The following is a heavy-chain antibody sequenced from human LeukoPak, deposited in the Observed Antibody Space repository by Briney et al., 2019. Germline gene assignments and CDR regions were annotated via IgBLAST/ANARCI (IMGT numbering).Heavy chain of an antibody. V-gene: IGHV1-2*02. CDR1: GYTFTGYY. Sequence: ASVKVSCKASGYTFTGYYMHWVRQAPGQGLEWMGWINPNSGGTNYAQKFRGRVTMTRDTSISTAYMELSRLRSDDTAVYYCARVKGSSWYYYMDVWGKGTTVTVSS. CDR3: ARVKGSSWYYYMDV. CDR2: INPNSGGT. D-gene: IGHD6-13*01. J-gene: IGHJ6*03.